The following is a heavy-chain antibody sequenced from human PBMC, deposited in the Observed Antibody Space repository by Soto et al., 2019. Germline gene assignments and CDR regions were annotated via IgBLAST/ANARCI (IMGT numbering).Heavy chain of an antibody. CDR3: ARGTTGQDDY. V-gene: IGHV4-34*01. J-gene: IGHJ4*02. Sequence: PSETLSLTCAVYGGSFSGYYWSWIRQPPGKGLEWIGEINHSGSTNYNPSLKSRVTISVDTSRNQFSLKLTSVTAADTAVYYCARGTTGQDDYWGQGTLVTVS. D-gene: IGHD4-17*01. CDR1: GGSFSGYY. CDR2: INHSGST.